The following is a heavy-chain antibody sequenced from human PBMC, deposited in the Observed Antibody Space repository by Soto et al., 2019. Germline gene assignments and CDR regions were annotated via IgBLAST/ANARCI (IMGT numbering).Heavy chain of an antibody. D-gene: IGHD2-2*01. J-gene: IGHJ4*02. CDR2: ISWNSGSI. CDR3: AKDTQDIVVVPAAYFDY. Sequence: GGSLRLSCAASGLTCDDYAMHWVRQATGKGLEWVSGISWNSGSIGYADSVKGRFTISRDNAKNSLYLQMNSLRAEDTALYYCAKDTQDIVVVPAAYFDYWGQGTLVTVSS. V-gene: IGHV3-9*01. CDR1: GLTCDDYA.